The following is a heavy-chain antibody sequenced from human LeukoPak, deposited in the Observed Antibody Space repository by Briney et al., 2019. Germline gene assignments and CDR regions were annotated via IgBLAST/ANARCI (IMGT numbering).Heavy chain of an antibody. CDR3: ARAAPTLDGGFDP. CDR1: RFTLSSYS. Sequence: GSLRLSCAASRFTLSSYSMNWVRQAPGKGLEWVSSISSSSSYIYYADSVKGRFTISRDNAKNSLYLQMNSLRAEDTAVYYCARAAPTLDGGFDPWGQGTLVTVSS. CDR2: ISSSSSYI. D-gene: IGHD2/OR15-2a*01. J-gene: IGHJ5*02. V-gene: IGHV3-21*01.